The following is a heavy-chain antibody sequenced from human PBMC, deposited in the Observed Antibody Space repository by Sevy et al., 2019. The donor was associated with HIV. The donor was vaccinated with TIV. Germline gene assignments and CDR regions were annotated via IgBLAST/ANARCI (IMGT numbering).Heavy chain of an antibody. J-gene: IGHJ4*02. D-gene: IGHD5-18*01. V-gene: IGHV3-30-3*01. Sequence: GGSLRLSCAASGFTFSSYAMHWVRQAPGKGLEWVAVISYDGSNKYYADSVKGRFTISRDNSKNTLYLQMNSLRAEDTAVYYCARSVGYSYGRVCQWPSDYWGLGTLVTVSS. CDR1: GFTFSSYA. CDR2: ISYDGSNK. CDR3: ARSVGYSYGRVCQWPSDY.